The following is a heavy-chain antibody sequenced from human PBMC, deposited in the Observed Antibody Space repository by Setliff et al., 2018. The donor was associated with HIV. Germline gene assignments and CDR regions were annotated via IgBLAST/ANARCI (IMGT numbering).Heavy chain of an antibody. J-gene: IGHJ4*02. CDR3: ARGRFHRLHRPYSGSGSLGIQYFDY. V-gene: IGHV4-38-2*01. Sequence: SETLSLTCAVSGYSISSGYYWGWIRQPPGKGLEWVGSIYHSGTTYYNPSLKSRVTISVYTSKSQFSLRLNSVTATDTALYYCARGRFHRLHRPYSGSGSLGIQYFDYWGQGTLVTVSS. D-gene: IGHD3-10*01. CDR2: IYHSGTT. CDR1: GYSISSGYY.